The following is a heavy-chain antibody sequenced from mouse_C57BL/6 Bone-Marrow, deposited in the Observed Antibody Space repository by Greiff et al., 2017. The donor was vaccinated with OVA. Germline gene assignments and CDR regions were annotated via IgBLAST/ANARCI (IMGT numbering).Heavy chain of an antibody. CDR1: GFTFSDFY. V-gene: IGHV7-1*01. CDR3: ARDDCSYYAMDY. Sequence: EVKLMESGGGLVQPGRSLRLSCATSGFTFSDFYMEWVRQAPGKGLEWIAASRNKANDYTTEYSASVKGRFIVSRDTSQSILYLQMNALRAEDTAIYYCARDDCSYYAMDYWGQGTSVTVSS. J-gene: IGHJ4*01. CDR2: SRNKANDYTT.